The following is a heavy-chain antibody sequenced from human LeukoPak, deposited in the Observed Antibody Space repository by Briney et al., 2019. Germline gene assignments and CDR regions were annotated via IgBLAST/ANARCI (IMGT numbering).Heavy chain of an antibody. CDR2: ISGSGDST. V-gene: IGHV3-23*01. D-gene: IGHD5-12*01. CDR1: GFTVIDTY. Sequence: GGSLRLSCTASGFTVIDTYMTWVRQAPGKGLEWVSVISGSGDSTYYADSVEGRCTISRDNSKDALYLQMNSLRAEDTAVYYCARVGYSGYDYDYWGQGTLVTVSS. J-gene: IGHJ4*02. CDR3: ARVGYSGYDYDY.